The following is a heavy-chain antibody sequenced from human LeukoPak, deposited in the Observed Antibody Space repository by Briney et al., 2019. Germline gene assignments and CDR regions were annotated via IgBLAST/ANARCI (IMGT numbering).Heavy chain of an antibody. V-gene: IGHV1-18*01. Sequence: ASVKVSCKASGYSFTDYGISWVRQAPGQGLEWMGFISAKNGDTNCVQKFQGRVTMTTDTPTNTAYMELRSLRSDDTAVYYCARDYYSDYVFDFWGQGTLITVSS. CDR1: GYSFTDYG. CDR3: ARDYYSDYVFDF. CDR2: ISAKNGDT. D-gene: IGHD4-11*01. J-gene: IGHJ4*02.